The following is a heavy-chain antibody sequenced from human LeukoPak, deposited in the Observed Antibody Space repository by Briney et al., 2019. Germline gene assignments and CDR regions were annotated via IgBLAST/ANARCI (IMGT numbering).Heavy chain of an antibody. J-gene: IGHJ6*02. Sequence: GGSLRLSCTASGFTFGDYAMSWFRQAPGKGLEWIGFIRSTAYGGTTEYAASVKGRFTISRDDFKSIAYLQMSSLKTEDTAVYYCIRDRSSTWFHYYGLDVWGQGTTVTVSS. CDR3: IRDRSSTWFHYYGLDV. D-gene: IGHD6-13*01. CDR2: IRSTAYGGTT. V-gene: IGHV3-49*03. CDR1: GFTFGDYA.